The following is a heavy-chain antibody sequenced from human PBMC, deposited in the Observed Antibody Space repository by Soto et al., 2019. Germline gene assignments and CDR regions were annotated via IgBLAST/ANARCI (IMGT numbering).Heavy chain of an antibody. D-gene: IGHD1-26*01. Sequence: QVQLVQSGAEVKKPGSSVKVSCKASGGTFSSYAINWVRQAPGQGLEWMGGIIPIFGTANYAQKFQGRVTITADESTSTAYMELSSLRSEDTAVYYCARDGGDCGSYRRGLNWLDPWGQGTLVTVSS. CDR3: ARDGGDCGSYRRGLNWLDP. V-gene: IGHV1-69*01. CDR2: IIPIFGTA. CDR1: GGTFSSYA. J-gene: IGHJ5*02.